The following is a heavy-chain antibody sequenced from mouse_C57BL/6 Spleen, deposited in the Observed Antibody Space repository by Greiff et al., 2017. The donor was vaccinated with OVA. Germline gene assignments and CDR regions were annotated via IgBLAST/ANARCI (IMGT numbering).Heavy chain of an antibody. Sequence: DVKLVESGGGLVQPGGSLSLSCAASGFTFTDYYMSWVRQPPGKALEWLGFIRNKANGYTTEYSASVKGRFTISRDNSQSILYLQMNALRAEDSATYYCARDWGYYFDYWGQGTTLTVSS. CDR2: IRNKANGYTT. J-gene: IGHJ2*01. V-gene: IGHV7-3*01. CDR3: ARDWGYYFDY. CDR1: GFTFTDYY. D-gene: IGHD4-1*01.